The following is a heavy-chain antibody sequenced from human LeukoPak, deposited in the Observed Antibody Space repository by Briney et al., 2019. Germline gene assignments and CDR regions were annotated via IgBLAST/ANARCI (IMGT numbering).Heavy chain of an antibody. CDR1: GFTFSNYA. V-gene: IGHV3-30-3*01. CDR2: ISSDGNNK. J-gene: IGHJ5*02. D-gene: IGHD2-2*01. Sequence: GGSLRLSCAASGFTFSNYAMHWVRQAPGKGLEWVAVISSDGNNKYYGDSVKGRFTISRDNSKNTLYLQMNSLRAEDTAVYWCSRDYCTTASCPDNWFDPWGQGTLVTVSS. CDR3: SRDYCTTASCPDNWFDP.